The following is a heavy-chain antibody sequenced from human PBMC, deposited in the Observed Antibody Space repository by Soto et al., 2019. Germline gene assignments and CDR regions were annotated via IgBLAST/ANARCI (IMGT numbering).Heavy chain of an antibody. CDR1: GFSFSSFA. V-gene: IGHV3-23*01. CDR2: ISGSADST. D-gene: IGHD2-8*01. Sequence: EVQLLESGGGFIHPGGSLRLSCAASGFSFSSFAMNWVRQAPGKGREGVPVISGSADSTFYADSVKGRFTISRDNSKSTLYLQINSLRAEDTAVYYCAKTRGAMIYAISVYGMDVWGQGTTVTVSS. CDR3: AKTRGAMIYAISVYGMDV. J-gene: IGHJ6*02.